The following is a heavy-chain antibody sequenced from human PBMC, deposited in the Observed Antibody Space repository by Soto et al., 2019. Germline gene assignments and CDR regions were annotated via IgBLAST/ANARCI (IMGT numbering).Heavy chain of an antibody. Sequence: PWGSLRLCCAASGFTFSSYAMSWVRQAPGKGLEWVSAISGSGGSTYYADSVKGRFTISRDNSKNTLYLQMNSLRAEDTAVYYCAKGFWYSSGWYGFELFDYWGQGTLVTVSS. CDR3: AKGFWYSSGWYGFELFDY. CDR1: GFTFSSYA. CDR2: ISGSGGST. V-gene: IGHV3-23*01. D-gene: IGHD6-19*01. J-gene: IGHJ4*02.